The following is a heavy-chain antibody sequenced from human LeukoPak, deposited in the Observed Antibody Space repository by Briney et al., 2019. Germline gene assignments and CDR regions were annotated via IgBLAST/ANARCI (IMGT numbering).Heavy chain of an antibody. CDR3: ARADSSSWYMWFDP. D-gene: IGHD6-13*01. CDR2: IYTSGST. Sequence: SETLSLTCTVSGGSISSGSYYWSWIRQPAGKGLEWIGRIYTSGSTNYNPSLKSRVTISVDTSKNQFSLKLSSVTAADTAVYYCARADSSSWYMWFDPRGQGTLVTVSS. J-gene: IGHJ5*02. V-gene: IGHV4-61*02. CDR1: GGSISSGSYY.